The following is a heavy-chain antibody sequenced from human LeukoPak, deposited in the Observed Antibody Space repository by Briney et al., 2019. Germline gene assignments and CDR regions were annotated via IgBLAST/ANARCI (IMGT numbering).Heavy chain of an antibody. Sequence: ASVKVSCKASGGTFSSYAISWVRQAPGQGLEWMGRIIPILGIANYAQKFQGRVTITADKSTSTAYMELSSLRSEDTAVYYCARDPSRYSSGWYLGAYWGQGTLVTVSS. J-gene: IGHJ4*02. D-gene: IGHD6-19*01. CDR2: IIPILGIA. V-gene: IGHV1-69*04. CDR1: GGTFSSYA. CDR3: ARDPSRYSSGWYLGAY.